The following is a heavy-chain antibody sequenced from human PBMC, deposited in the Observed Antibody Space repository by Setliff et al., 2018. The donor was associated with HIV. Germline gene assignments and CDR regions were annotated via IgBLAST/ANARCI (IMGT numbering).Heavy chain of an antibody. Sequence: ASVKVSCKASGYSFTNYGISWVRQAPGQGLEWMGWISSYNDNTNYALNLQSRVTMTTDTSTSTAYMELRSLRSDDTAVYYCARDDVGYCSGGSCYHLFDTFDIWGQGTVVTVSS. D-gene: IGHD2-15*01. J-gene: IGHJ3*02. CDR2: ISSYNDNT. CDR3: ARDDVGYCSGGSCYHLFDTFDI. CDR1: GYSFTNYG. V-gene: IGHV1-18*01.